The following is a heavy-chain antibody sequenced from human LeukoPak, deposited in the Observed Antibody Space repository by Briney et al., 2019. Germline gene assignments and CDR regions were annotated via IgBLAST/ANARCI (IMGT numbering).Heavy chain of an antibody. D-gene: IGHD6-19*01. CDR1: GFTFSSYA. CDR2: ISSSGGNT. CDR3: VKVVISGWYLPFDY. Sequence: PGGSLRLSCSASGFTFSSYAMHWVRQAPGKGLEYVSAISSSGGNTYYADSVKGRFTISRDNSKNTLYLQMSSLRAEDTAVYYCVKVVISGWYLPFDYWGQGTLVTVSS. V-gene: IGHV3-64D*06. J-gene: IGHJ4*02.